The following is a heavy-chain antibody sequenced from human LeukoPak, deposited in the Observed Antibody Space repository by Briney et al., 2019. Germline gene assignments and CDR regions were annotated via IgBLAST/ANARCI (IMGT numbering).Heavy chain of an antibody. Sequence: GGSLRLSCAASGFTFSSYAMSWVRQAPGKGLEWVSAISGSGGSTYYADSVKGRFTISRDNSKNTLYLQMNSLRAEDTAVYYCAKGLATALYYYYGMDVWGQGATVTVSS. D-gene: IGHD6-13*01. CDR1: GFTFSSYA. CDR3: AKGLATALYYYYGMDV. J-gene: IGHJ6*02. V-gene: IGHV3-23*01. CDR2: ISGSGGST.